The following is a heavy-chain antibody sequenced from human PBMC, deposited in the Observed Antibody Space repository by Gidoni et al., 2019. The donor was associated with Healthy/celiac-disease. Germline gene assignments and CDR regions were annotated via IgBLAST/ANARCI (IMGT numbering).Heavy chain of an antibody. CDR1: GGSFSGYY. CDR2: INHSGST. Sequence: QVQLQQWGAGLLKPSETLSLTCAVYGGSFSGYYWSWIRQPPGKGLEWIGEINHSGSTNYTPSLKSRVTISVDTSQNQFSLKLSSVTAADTAVYFCARGRGGNTYGNFRYFDLWGRGTLVTVSS. D-gene: IGHD5-18*01. V-gene: IGHV4-34*01. CDR3: ARGRGGNTYGNFRYFDL. J-gene: IGHJ2*01.